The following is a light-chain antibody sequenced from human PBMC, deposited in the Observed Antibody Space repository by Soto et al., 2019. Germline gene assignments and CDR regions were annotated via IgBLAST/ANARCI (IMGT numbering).Light chain of an antibody. Sequence: QLVLTQSPSASASLGASVKLTCTLSSGHSSYAIAWHQQQPEKGPRYLMKLSSDGSHSKGDGIPDRFSGSSSGAERYLTISNLQFEDEADYYCETWDTNVVVFGGGTKLTVL. CDR2: LSSDGSH. CDR1: SGHSSYA. CDR3: ETWDTNVVV. V-gene: IGLV4-69*01. J-gene: IGLJ2*01.